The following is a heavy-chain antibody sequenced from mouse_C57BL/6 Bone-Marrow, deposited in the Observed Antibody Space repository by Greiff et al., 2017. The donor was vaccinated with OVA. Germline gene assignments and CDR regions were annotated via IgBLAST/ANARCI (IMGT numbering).Heavy chain of an antibody. CDR3: ARHNYGSSGWYFDV. V-gene: IGHV5-6*02. D-gene: IGHD1-1*01. J-gene: IGHJ1*03. Sequence: DVKLVEPGGDLVKPGGSLKLSCAASGFNFSSYGMSWVRQTPDKRLEWVATISSGGSYTYYPDSVKGRFTISRDNAKNTLYLQMSSLKSEDTAMYYCARHNYGSSGWYFDVWGTGTTVTVSS. CDR1: GFNFSSYG. CDR2: ISSGGSYT.